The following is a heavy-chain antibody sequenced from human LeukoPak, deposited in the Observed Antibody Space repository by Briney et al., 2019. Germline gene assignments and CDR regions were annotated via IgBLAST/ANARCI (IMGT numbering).Heavy chain of an antibody. CDR1: GGSINNDNYY. CDR3: ARPRDTGGYYFYYYFDS. D-gene: IGHD3-22*01. Sequence: SETLSLTCTVSGGSINNDNYYWGWIRQSPGKGLEWIGNIYYSGNSGNTYYNPPLKSRVTISVDTAKNQFSLNLSSVTAADTALYYCARPRDTGGYYFYYYFDSWGLGTLVSVSS. J-gene: IGHJ4*02. CDR2: IYYSGNSGNT. V-gene: IGHV4-39*01.